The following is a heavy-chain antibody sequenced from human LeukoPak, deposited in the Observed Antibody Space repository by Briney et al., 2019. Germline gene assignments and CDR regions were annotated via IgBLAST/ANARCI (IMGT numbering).Heavy chain of an antibody. CDR1: GFTVSTYW. Sequence: GGSLRLSCAASGFTVSTYWMHWVRQAPGKGLVWVLRINSDGSSTTYADSVKGRFTVSRDNAKNTLYLQMNSLRVEDTAVYYCARAPSWYCSSTSCPPNWFDPWGQGTLITVPS. CDR2: INSDGSST. CDR3: ARAPSWYCSSTSCPPNWFDP. D-gene: IGHD2-2*01. J-gene: IGHJ5*02. V-gene: IGHV3-74*01.